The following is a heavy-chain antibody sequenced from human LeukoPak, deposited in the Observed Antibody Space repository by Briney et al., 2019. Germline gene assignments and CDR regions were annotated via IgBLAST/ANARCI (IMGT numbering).Heavy chain of an antibody. CDR2: INANSGGT. CDR1: GYTFTGYY. J-gene: IGHJ4*02. D-gene: IGHD6-13*01. Sequence: ASVKVSCKASGYTFTGYYIHWVRQAPGQGLEWMGWINANSGGTNYAQKLQGRVTMTRDTSISTAYMEVSRVRYDDTAVYYCARDGSSSRWVYDFWGQGTLVTVSS. V-gene: IGHV1-2*02. CDR3: ARDGSSSRWVYDF.